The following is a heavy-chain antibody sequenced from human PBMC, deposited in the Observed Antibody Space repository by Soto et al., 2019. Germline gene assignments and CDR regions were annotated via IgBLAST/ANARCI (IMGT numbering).Heavy chain of an antibody. J-gene: IGHJ4*02. D-gene: IGHD5-12*01. Sequence: QVQLVESGGGVVQPGRSLRLSCVASGFSFSDYGIHWVRQAPGKGLEWVAIIWYDGSNKYYVDSVKGRFTVSRDNSKNTLYLRMNSLTAEDTAVYYCARDGGGNEQFDYCGQGTLVTVSS. V-gene: IGHV3-33*01. CDR2: IWYDGSNK. CDR1: GFSFSDYG. CDR3: ARDGGGNEQFDY.